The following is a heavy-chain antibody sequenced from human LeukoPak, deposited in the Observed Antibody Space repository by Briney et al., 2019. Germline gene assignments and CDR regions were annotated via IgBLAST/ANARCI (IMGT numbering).Heavy chain of an antibody. Sequence: ASVKVSCKASGYTYTSHYMHWVRQAPGQGLEWMGIINPSGGSTSYAQKLQGRVTMARDMSTSTVYMELSSLRSGDTAVYYCARAMVRGVIEDYFDYWGQGTLVNVSS. CDR1: GYTYTSHY. V-gene: IGHV1-46*04. CDR3: ARAMVRGVIEDYFDY. CDR2: INPSGGST. J-gene: IGHJ4*02. D-gene: IGHD3-10*01.